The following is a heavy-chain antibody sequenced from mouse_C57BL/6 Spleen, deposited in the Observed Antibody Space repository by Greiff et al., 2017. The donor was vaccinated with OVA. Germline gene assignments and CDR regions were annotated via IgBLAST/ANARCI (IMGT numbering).Heavy chain of an antibody. CDR3: ARPELGRRYFDV. V-gene: IGHV1-80*01. Sequence: VKLQESGAELVKPGASVKISCKASGYAFSSYWMNWVKQRPGKGLEWIGQIYPGDGDTNYNGKFKGKATLTADKSSSTAYMQLSSLTSEDSAVYFCARPELGRRYFDVWGTGTTVTVSS. D-gene: IGHD4-1*01. CDR2: IYPGDGDT. J-gene: IGHJ1*03. CDR1: GYAFSSYW.